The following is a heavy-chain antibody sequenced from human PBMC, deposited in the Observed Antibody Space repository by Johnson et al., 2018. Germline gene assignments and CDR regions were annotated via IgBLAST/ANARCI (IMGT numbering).Heavy chain of an antibody. Sequence: VQLVESGGGLVQPGGSLRLSCAASGFTFSRHAISWIRQAPGKGLEWVSVISRTGNSTYYADSVKGRFTISRDNSKSTLFLQMNSLRAHDPAVYDCGGACTSPFCLTTDVWGNGTTVTVSS. D-gene: IGHD2-2*01. V-gene: IGHV3-23*04. J-gene: IGHJ6*04. CDR1: GFTFSRHA. CDR2: ISRTGNST. CDR3: GGACTSPFCLTTDV.